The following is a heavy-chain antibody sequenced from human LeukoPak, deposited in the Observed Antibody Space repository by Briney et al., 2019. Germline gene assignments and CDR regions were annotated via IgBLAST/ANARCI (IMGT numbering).Heavy chain of an antibody. V-gene: IGHV3-48*03. CDR1: GFGFSSYE. Sequence: PGGSLRLSCAASGFGFSSYEMNWVRQAPGKGLEWVSYISSSGSTIYYADSVKGRFTISRDNAKKSLYPQMNSLRAEDTAVYYCARSSLFDCWGQGTLVTVSS. CDR3: ARSSLFDC. J-gene: IGHJ4*02. CDR2: ISSSGSTI.